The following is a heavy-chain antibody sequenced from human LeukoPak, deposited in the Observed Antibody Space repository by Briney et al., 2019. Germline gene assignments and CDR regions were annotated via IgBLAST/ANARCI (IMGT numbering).Heavy chain of an antibody. CDR2: VSIGGTYI. CDR1: GFTFSSYG. D-gene: IGHD4-17*01. Sequence: GGSLRLSCAASGFTFSSYGMNWVRQAPGKGLEWVSFVSIGGTYIYYADSVNGRFTIPRDDAKNSLYLQMNRLTAEDTAEYYCARNKINTVTTGWYFDLWGRGTLVTVSS. V-gene: IGHV3-21*01. J-gene: IGHJ2*01. CDR3: ARNKINTVTTGWYFDL.